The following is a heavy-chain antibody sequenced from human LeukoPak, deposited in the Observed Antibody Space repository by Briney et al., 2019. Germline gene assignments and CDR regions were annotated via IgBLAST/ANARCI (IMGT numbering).Heavy chain of an antibody. V-gene: IGHV4-59*01. Sequence: PSETLSLTCTVSGGSISSYYWSWIRQPPEKGLEWIGYIYYSGSTNYNPSLKSRVTISVDTSKNQFSLKLSSVTAADTAVYYCARTPGAYFDYWGQGTLVTVSS. CDR2: IYYSGST. CDR3: ARTPGAYFDY. J-gene: IGHJ4*02. CDR1: GGSISSYY. D-gene: IGHD1-26*01.